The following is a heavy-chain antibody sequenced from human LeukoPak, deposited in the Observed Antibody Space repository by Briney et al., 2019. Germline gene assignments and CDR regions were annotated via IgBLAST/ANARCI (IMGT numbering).Heavy chain of an antibody. CDR2: IYSSGII. D-gene: IGHD3-3*01. CDR1: GGSISSYY. CDR3: ARDTEKSGYPDY. J-gene: IGHJ4*02. V-gene: IGHV4-4*07. Sequence: SETLSLTCTVSGGSISSYYWSWIRQPAGKAPEWIGRIYSSGIINYNPSLKSRVTMSLDNSKNQLSLKLSYVTAADTAVYYCARDTEKSGYPDYWGQGTLVTVSS.